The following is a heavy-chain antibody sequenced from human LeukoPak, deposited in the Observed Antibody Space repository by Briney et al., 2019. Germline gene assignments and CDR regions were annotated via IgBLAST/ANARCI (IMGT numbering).Heavy chain of an antibody. Sequence: GGSLRLSCAASGFTFRSYGMSWVRQAPGKGLEWVAVISSDGTNKDYADSVKGRFSISRDNSKNTLYLQMNRLRADDTAVYYCARDRSQEFDPWGQGTLVTVSS. CDR2: ISSDGTNK. V-gene: IGHV3-30*03. CDR1: GFTFRSYG. D-gene: IGHD3-10*01. J-gene: IGHJ5*02. CDR3: ARDRSQEFDP.